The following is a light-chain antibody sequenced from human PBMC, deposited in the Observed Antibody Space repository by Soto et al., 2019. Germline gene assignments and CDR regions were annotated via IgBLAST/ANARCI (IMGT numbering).Light chain of an antibody. V-gene: IGKV3-11*01. Sequence: EIVLTQSQATLSLSPGERATLSCRASQSVSSYLAWYQQKPGQAPRLLIYDASNRATGIPARFSGSGSGTDFTLTISSLEPEDFAVYYCQQRSSWPRALTFGGGTKVEIK. CDR1: QSVSSY. J-gene: IGKJ4*01. CDR2: DAS. CDR3: QQRSSWPRALT.